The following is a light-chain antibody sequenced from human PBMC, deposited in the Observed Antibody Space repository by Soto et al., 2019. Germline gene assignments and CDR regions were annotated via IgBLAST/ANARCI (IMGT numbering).Light chain of an antibody. V-gene: IGKV1-9*01. Sequence: IQLTQAPSSLSASVGDRVTITCRASQGISSYLAWYQQKPGKASKLLIYAASTLQSGVPSRFSGSGSGTDFTLTISSLQPEDFATYHCQQLTSYPLLTFGGGTKVDIK. CDR2: AAS. J-gene: IGKJ4*01. CDR1: QGISSY. CDR3: QQLTSYPLLT.